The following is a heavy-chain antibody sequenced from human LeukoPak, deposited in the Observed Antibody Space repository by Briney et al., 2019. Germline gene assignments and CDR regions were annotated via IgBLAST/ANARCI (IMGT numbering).Heavy chain of an antibody. D-gene: IGHD2/OR15-2a*01. CDR2: ISNDGNSK. CDR1: GFTFSSCG. Sequence: PGGSLRLSCAASGFTFSSCGMHWVRQAPGKGLEWAAVISNDGNSKYYTDSVRGRFTISRDNSKNTLYLQMSSLRAEDTAVYYCARGENSKTYPVSGYWGQGTLVTVSS. J-gene: IGHJ4*02. CDR3: ARGENSKTYPVSGY. V-gene: IGHV3-30*03.